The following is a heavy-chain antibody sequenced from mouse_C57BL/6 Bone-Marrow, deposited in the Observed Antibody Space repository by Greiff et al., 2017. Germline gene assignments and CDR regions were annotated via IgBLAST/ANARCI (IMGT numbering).Heavy chain of an antibody. V-gene: IGHV1-22*01. D-gene: IGHD1-2*01. CDR1: GYTFTDYN. CDR2: INPNNGGT. Sequence: EVQLQQSGPELVKPGASVTMSCKASGYTFTDYNMHWVKQSHGKSLEWIGYINPNNGGTSYNQKFKGKATLTVNKSSSTAYMELRSLTSEDSAVYYCARWGLLRHYFDYWGQGTTLTVSS. CDR3: ARWGLLRHYFDY. J-gene: IGHJ2*01.